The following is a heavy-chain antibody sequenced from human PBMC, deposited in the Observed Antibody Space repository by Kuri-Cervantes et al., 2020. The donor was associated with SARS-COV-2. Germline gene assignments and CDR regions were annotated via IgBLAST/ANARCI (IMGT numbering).Heavy chain of an antibody. J-gene: IGHJ6*03. V-gene: IGHV1-69*13. Sequence: SVKVSCKASGGTFTTYGFTWVRQAPGQGLEWMGGIIPIFGTANYAQKFQGRVTITADESTSTAYMELSSLRSEDTAVYYCARDDRRVATRRGYYYYYMDVWGKGTTVTVSS. D-gene: IGHD5-12*01. CDR3: ARDDRRVATRRGYYYYYMDV. CDR2: IIPIFGTA. CDR1: GGTFTTYG.